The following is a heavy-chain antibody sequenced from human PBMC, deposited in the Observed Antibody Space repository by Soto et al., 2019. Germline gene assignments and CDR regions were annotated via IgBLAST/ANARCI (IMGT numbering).Heavy chain of an antibody. D-gene: IGHD6-19*01. Sequence: GGSLRLSCAASGFTFSSYAMHWVRQAPGKGLEWVAVISYDGSNKYYADSVKGRFTISRDNSKNTLYLQMNSLRAEDTAVYYCARAQERKGLGIAVAGREDAFDVWGQGTMVTVSS. J-gene: IGHJ3*01. CDR2: ISYDGSNK. CDR3: ARAQERKGLGIAVAGREDAFDV. V-gene: IGHV3-30*04. CDR1: GFTFSSYA.